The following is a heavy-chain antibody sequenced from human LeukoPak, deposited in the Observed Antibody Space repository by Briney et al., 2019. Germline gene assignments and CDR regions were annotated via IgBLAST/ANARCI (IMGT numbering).Heavy chain of an antibody. CDR2: MNPNSGNR. J-gene: IGHJ3*02. CDR1: GYTFTSYD. D-gene: IGHD6-13*01. V-gene: IGHV1-8*01. CDR3: ARGPGSSSLSAFDI. Sequence: ASVKVSCKASGYTFTSYDINWVRQATGQGLEWMGWMNPNSGNRGYAQKFQGRVTMTRNTSRSTAYLELSSLRSEDTAVYYCARGPGSSSLSAFDIWGQGTMVTVSS.